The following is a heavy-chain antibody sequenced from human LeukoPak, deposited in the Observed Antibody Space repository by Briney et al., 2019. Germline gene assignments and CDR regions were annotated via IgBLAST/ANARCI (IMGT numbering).Heavy chain of an antibody. CDR1: GYTFTGYY. J-gene: IGHJ4*02. Sequence: ASVKVSCKASGYTFTGYYMHWVRQAPGQGLEWMGWINPNSGGTNYAQKFQGRVTMTRDTSISTAYMELSRLRSDDTAVYYCARVVIDYDINYYLDYWGQGTLVTVSS. V-gene: IGHV1-2*02. CDR2: INPNSGGT. CDR3: ARVVIDYDINYYLDY. D-gene: IGHD3-22*01.